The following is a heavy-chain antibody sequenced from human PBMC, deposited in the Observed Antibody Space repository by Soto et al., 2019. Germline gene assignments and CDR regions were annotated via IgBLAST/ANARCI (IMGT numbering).Heavy chain of an antibody. D-gene: IGHD3-3*01. CDR1: GFSLTTSGVG. Sequence: QITLNESGPTVVRPTETLTLTCRFSGFSLTTSGVGVGWIRQSPGKAPEWLALIYWDDDKRYSASLKSRLTITKDTSKHQVVLTVSDLDPTDTATYYCAHRVLRTVFGLVTTTAIYFDLWGQGTPVAVSS. CDR2: IYWDDDK. CDR3: AHRVLRTVFGLVTTTAIYFDL. V-gene: IGHV2-5*02. J-gene: IGHJ4*02.